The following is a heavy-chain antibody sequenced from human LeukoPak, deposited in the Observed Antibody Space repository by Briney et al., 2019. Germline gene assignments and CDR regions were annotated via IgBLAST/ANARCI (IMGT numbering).Heavy chain of an antibody. J-gene: IGHJ4*02. CDR3: ASGDGYNFRDPRDYYFDY. CDR2: ISYDGSNK. V-gene: IGHV3-30*03. D-gene: IGHD5-24*01. Sequence: GGSLRLSCAASGFTFSSYGMHWVRQAPGKGLEWVAVISYDGSNKYYVDSVKGRFTISRDNSKNTLYLQMNSLRAEDTAVYYCASGDGYNFRDPRDYYFDYWGQGTLVTVSS. CDR1: GFTFSSYG.